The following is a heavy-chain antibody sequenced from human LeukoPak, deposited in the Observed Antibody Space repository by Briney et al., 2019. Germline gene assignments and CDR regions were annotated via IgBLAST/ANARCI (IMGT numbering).Heavy chain of an antibody. CDR2: ISYDGSTK. Sequence: GTSLRLSCAASGFTFSSYAMHWVRQAPGKGLEWVAVISYDGSTKYYADSVKGRFTISRDNSKNTLYLQMNSLRAEDTAVYYCARPLDSSYYYDSSGSYAPFDYWGQGTLVTVSS. J-gene: IGHJ4*02. CDR3: ARPLDSSYYYDSSGSYAPFDY. CDR1: GFTFSSYA. V-gene: IGHV3-30-3*01. D-gene: IGHD3-22*01.